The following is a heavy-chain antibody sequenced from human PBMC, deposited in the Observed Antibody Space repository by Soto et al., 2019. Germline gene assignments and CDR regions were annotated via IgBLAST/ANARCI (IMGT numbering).Heavy chain of an antibody. CDR2: IIPIFGKA. CDR1: GGTFSSYA. D-gene: IGHD4-17*01. Sequence: SVEVSCEASGGTFSSYAISWVRQAPGQGLEWMGGIIPIFGKANYAQKFQGRVTITADESTSTAYMELSSLRSEDTAVYYCARDYGGNSVWGKGTLVTAPQ. J-gene: IGHJ4*02. V-gene: IGHV1-69*13. CDR3: ARDYGGNSV.